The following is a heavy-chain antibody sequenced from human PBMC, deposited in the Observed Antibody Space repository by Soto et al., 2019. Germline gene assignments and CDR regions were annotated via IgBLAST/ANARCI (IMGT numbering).Heavy chain of an antibody. CDR3: AKAFPPYYGSGSSYYFTF. V-gene: IGHV3-23*01. D-gene: IGHD3-10*01. CDR2: ISGSGLNT. CDR1: GFTFSSYA. J-gene: IGHJ4*02. Sequence: EVQLLESGGGLVQPGGSLTLSCAASGFTFSSYAMSWVRQAPGKGLEWVSAISGSGLNTYYAESVKGWFTISRDNSKNTLYLQLNSLRAEDTAIYYCAKAFPPYYGSGSSYYFTFWGQGTLVTVSS.